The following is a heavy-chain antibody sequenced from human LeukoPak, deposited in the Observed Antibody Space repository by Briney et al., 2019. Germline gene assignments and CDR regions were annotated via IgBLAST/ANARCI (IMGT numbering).Heavy chain of an antibody. V-gene: IGHV3-11*04. CDR3: ARDTVGVTDY. D-gene: IGHD1-26*01. Sequence: PGGSLRLSCAASGFTLSDYYLTWIRQAPGKGLEWVSYITSRGSTIYHADSVKGRFTISRDNAKNSLYLQMNSLRAEDTALYYCARDTVGVTDYWGQGTLVTVSS. CDR1: GFTLSDYY. J-gene: IGHJ4*02. CDR2: ITSRGSTI.